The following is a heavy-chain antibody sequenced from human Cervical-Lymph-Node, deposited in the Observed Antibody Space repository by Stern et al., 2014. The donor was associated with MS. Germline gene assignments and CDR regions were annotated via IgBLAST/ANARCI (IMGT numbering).Heavy chain of an antibody. V-gene: IGHV4-59*01. D-gene: IGHD3-3*01. CDR3: ARHDQFLGGMDV. Sequence: QLQLQESGPGLVKPSETLSLTCTVSGGSIISYYWSWIRQPPGKGLEWIGYIYYSGSTNYNPSLKSRVTISVDTSKNQFSLKLSSVTAADTAVYYCARHDQFLGGMDVWGQGTTVTVSS. CDR2: IYYSGST. J-gene: IGHJ6*02. CDR1: GGSIISYY.